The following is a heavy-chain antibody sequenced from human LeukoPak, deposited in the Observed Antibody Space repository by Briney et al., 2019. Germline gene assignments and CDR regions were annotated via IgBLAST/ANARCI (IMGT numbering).Heavy chain of an antibody. CDR2: ISYDGSNK. Sequence: PGGSLRLSCAAAGFTFSSYAMHWVRQAPGKGLEWVAVISYDGSNKYYADSVKGRFTISRDNAKNSLYLQMNSLRAEDTAVYYCARDPVEYSSSNYMDVWGKGTTVTVSS. V-gene: IGHV3-30-3*01. J-gene: IGHJ6*03. CDR3: ARDPVEYSSSNYMDV. CDR1: GFTFSSYA. D-gene: IGHD6-6*01.